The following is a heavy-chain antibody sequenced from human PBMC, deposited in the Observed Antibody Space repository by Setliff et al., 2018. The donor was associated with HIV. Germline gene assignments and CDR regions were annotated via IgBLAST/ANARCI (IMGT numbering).Heavy chain of an antibody. D-gene: IGHD5-12*01. Sequence: PSETLSLTCTVSGGSISRYYWNWIRQPAGKGLEWIGRIYGSGDTNYNPSLKSRVTMSIDTSNNRFSLRLTSVTAADTAVYYCAKSPGFTGYGGSGWGQGTLVTVSS. CDR3: AKSPGFTGYGGSG. J-gene: IGHJ4*02. CDR2: IYGSGDT. V-gene: IGHV4-4*07. CDR1: GGSISRYY.